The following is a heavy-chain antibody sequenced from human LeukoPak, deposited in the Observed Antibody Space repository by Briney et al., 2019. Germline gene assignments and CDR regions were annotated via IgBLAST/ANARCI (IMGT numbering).Heavy chain of an antibody. Sequence: GTSLRLSRAASGISFSSHGMHWVRQAPGKGLEWVAVIWYDGSNIYYTDSVKGRFTISRDNSKNTLYLQMNSLRAEDTALYYCARARNDYDSNGFSLLDYWGQGTLVTVSS. CDR2: IWYDGSNI. CDR3: ARARNDYDSNGFSLLDY. D-gene: IGHD3-22*01. CDR1: GISFSSHG. V-gene: IGHV3-33*01. J-gene: IGHJ4*02.